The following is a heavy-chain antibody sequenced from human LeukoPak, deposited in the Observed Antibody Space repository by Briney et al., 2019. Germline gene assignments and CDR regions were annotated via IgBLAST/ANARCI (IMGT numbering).Heavy chain of an antibody. J-gene: IGHJ4*02. CDR2: VTSDGSGT. CDR3: ARATTSPGTSYGLDY. V-gene: IGHV3-74*01. CDR1: GFTFSNDW. Sequence: GGSLRLSCAASGFTFSNDWMHWVRQAPGKGLVWVSRVTSDGSGTGYADSVKGRFTISRDNAKNTLSLQMNSLRVEDTAVYYCARATTSPGTSYGLDYWGQGTLVTVSS. D-gene: IGHD4-17*01.